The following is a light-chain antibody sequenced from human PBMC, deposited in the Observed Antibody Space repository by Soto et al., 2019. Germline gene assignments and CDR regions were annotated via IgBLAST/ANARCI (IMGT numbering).Light chain of an antibody. CDR1: QSVSSSY. V-gene: IGKV3-20*01. J-gene: IGKJ3*01. CDR3: QQYGSSPLFT. CDR2: GAS. Sequence: EIVLTQSPGTLSLSPGERATLSCRASQSVSSSYLAWYQQKPGQAPRLLISGASNRATGIPERFSGSGSGTDFTLTITRLEPEDFAVYYCQQYGSSPLFTFGPGTKVDIK.